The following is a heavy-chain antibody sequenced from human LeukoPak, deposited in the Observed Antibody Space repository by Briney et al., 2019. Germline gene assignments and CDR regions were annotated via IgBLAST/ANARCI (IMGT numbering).Heavy chain of an antibody. CDR1: GGSISSYY. CDR2: MFYSGST. Sequence: SETLSLTCTVSGGSISSYYWSWIRQPPGRGLEWLGGMFYSGSTYYNPSLKSRVTISVDTSKNQFSLELISVTAADTAVYYCARHASCSSTSCYVDYWGQGTLVTVSS. V-gene: IGHV4-39*01. J-gene: IGHJ4*02. D-gene: IGHD2-2*01. CDR3: ARHASCSSTSCYVDY.